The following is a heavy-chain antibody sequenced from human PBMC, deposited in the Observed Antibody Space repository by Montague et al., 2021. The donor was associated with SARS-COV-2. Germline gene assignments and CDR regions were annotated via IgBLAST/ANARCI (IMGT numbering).Heavy chain of an antibody. J-gene: IGHJ6*02. CDR3: ARVLVVTYYGMDV. D-gene: IGHD3-22*01. V-gene: IGHV3-48*03. Sequence: SLRLSCAASGFTFSSYEMNWVRQAPGKGLEWVSYISSSGSTIYYADSVKVRFTISRDNAKNSLYLQMNSLRAEDTAVYYCARVLVVTYYGMDVWGQGTTVTVSS. CDR1: GFTFSSYE. CDR2: ISSSGSTI.